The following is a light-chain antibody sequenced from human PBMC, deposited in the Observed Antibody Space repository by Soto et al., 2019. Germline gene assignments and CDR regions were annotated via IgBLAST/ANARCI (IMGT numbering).Light chain of an antibody. V-gene: IGKV3-20*01. CDR2: GAS. CDR3: QQYGSSPPWT. J-gene: IGKJ1*01. Sequence: EIVLTQSPGTLSLSPGERATLSCRASQSVSSSYLAWYQHKPGQAPRLLIYGASSRATVIPDRFSGSGSGTDFTITISRLEPEDFAVYYCQQYGSSPPWTFGQGTKVEIK. CDR1: QSVSSSY.